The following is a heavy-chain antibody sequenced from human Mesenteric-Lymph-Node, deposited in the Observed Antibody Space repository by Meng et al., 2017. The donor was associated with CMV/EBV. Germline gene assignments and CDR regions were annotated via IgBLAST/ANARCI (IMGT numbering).Heavy chain of an antibody. CDR1: GFIFSDYW. CDR2: INPGGGEK. V-gene: IGHV3-7*03. J-gene: IGHJ4*02. Sequence: GGSLRLSCAASGFIFSDYWMSWVRQTPGKGLEWVANINPGGGEKYYVDSVKGRFTISRDNSKNSLYLQMNSLRAEDTAVYYCARRRDYFDYWGQGALVTVSS. CDR3: ARRRDYFDY.